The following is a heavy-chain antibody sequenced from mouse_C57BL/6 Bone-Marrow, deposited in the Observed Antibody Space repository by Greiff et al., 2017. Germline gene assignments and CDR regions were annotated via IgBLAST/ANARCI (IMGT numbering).Heavy chain of an antibody. D-gene: IGHD2-1*01. CDR1: GYTFTDYY. V-gene: IGHV1-76*01. CDR2: IYPGSGNT. Sequence: VQLQQSGAELVRPGASVKLSCKASGYTFTDYYINWVKQRPGQGLEWIPRIYPGSGNTYYNEKFKGKATLTAEKSSSTAYMQLSSLTSEDSAVYFCARGIYYGAYWGQGTLVTVSA. J-gene: IGHJ3*01. CDR3: ARGIYYGAY.